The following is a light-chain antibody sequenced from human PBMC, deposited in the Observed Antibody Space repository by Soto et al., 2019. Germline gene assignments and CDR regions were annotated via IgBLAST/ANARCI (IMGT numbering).Light chain of an antibody. CDR2: DVS. CDR3: SSYTSSSTPSVV. CDR1: SSDVGGYNY. J-gene: IGLJ2*01. V-gene: IGLV2-14*01. Sequence: QSALTQPASVSGSPGQSITISCTGTSSDVGGYNYVSWYQQHPGKAPKLMIYDVSNRPSGVSNRFSGSKSGNTASLTISGLQAEDEADYYCSSYTSSSTPSVVFGGGTMVTVL.